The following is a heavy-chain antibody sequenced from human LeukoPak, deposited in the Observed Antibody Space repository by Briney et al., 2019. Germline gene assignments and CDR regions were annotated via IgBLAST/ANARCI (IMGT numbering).Heavy chain of an antibody. CDR3: ASEIRWQQLVFDAFDI. CDR1: GFTISSDS. D-gene: IGHD6-13*01. V-gene: IGHV3-64*01. CDR2: IGYGGDT. J-gene: IGHJ3*02. Sequence: GGSLRLSCAASGFTISSDSMHWIRQAPGKGLEYVSAIGYGGDTYYANSVKGRFTISRDISKNTLYLQMGSLRPEDTAVYYCASEIRWQQLVFDAFDIWGQGTMVTVSS.